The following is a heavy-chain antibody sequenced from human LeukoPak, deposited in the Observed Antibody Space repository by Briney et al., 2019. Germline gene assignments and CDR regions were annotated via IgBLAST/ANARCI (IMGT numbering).Heavy chain of an antibody. J-gene: IGHJ4*02. CDR2: ISGSGGST. D-gene: IGHD5-18*01. Sequence: PGGSLRLSCAASGFTFSSYAMSWVRQAPGKGLEWVSAISGSGGSTYYADSVKGRFTISRDNSKNTLYLQMNSLRAEDTAVYYCAKVRRRGYSYGYSYLFDYWAREPWSPSPQ. V-gene: IGHV3-23*01. CDR3: AKVRRRGYSYGYSYLFDY. CDR1: GFTFSSYA.